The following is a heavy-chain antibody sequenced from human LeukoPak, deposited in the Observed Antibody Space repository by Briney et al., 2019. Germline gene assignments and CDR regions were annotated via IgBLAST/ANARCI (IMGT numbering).Heavy chain of an antibody. CDR3: ARDRYCSGGSCYKSWFDP. CDR2: IIPIFGTA. D-gene: IGHD2-15*01. CDR1: GGTFSSYA. Sequence: SVKVSCKASGGTFSSYAISWVRQAPGQGLEWMGGIIPIFGTANYAQKFQVRVTITADESTSTAYMELSSLRSEDTAVYYCARDRYCSGGSCYKSWFDPWGQGTLVTVSS. J-gene: IGHJ5*02. V-gene: IGHV1-69*13.